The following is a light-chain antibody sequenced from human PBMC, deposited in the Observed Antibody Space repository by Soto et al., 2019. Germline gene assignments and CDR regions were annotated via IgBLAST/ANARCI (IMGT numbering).Light chain of an antibody. V-gene: IGKV3-20*01. CDR2: GAS. CDR3: QQYGSSPRMYT. CDR1: QSVSSSY. Sequence: EIVLTQSPGTLSLSPGERATLSCRASQSVSSSYFAWYQQKPGQAPRLLIYGASSRSTGIPGRFSGSGSGTDFTLTISRLEHEDFAVYYCQQYGSSPRMYTFGHGTKLEIK. J-gene: IGKJ2*01.